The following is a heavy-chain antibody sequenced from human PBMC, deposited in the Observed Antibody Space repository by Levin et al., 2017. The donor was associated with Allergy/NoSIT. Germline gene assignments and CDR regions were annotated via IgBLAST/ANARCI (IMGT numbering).Heavy chain of an antibody. D-gene: IGHD1-26*01. J-gene: IGHJ1*01. CDR2: ISYDGSNK. CDR3: AKEIVGATMSEYFQH. Sequence: GGSLRLSCAASGFTSSSYGMHWVRQAPGKGLEWVAVISYDGSNKYYADSVKGRFTISRDNSKNTLYLQMNSLRAEDTAVYYCAKEIVGATMSEYFQHWGQGTLVTVSS. V-gene: IGHV3-30*18. CDR1: GFTSSSYG.